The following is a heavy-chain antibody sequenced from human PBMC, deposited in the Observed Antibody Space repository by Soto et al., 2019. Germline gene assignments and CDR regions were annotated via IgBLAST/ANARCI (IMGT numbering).Heavy chain of an antibody. V-gene: IGHV1-8*01. Sequence: GASGKVSCKASGYTFTSYDINWVRQATGQGLEWMGWMNPNSGNTGYAQKFQGRVTMTRNTSISTAYMELSSLRSEDTAVYYCARESRPNEGLFPYYYYYYGMDVWGQGTTVTVSS. J-gene: IGHJ6*02. CDR2: MNPNSGNT. CDR1: GYTFTSYD. CDR3: ARESRPNEGLFPYYYYYYGMDV. D-gene: IGHD3-3*01.